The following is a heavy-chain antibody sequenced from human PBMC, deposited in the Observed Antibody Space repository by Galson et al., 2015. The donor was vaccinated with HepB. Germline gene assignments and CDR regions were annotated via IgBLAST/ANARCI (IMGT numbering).Heavy chain of an antibody. CDR2: IKQDGSEK. CDR3: ARDYSEFDY. Sequence: SLRLSCAASGFTFSRYWMSWVRQAPGKGLEWVANIKQDGSEKYYVDSVKGRFTISRDNAKNSLYLQMNSLRAEDTAVYYCARDYSEFDYWGQGTLVTVSS. CDR1: GFTFSRYW. V-gene: IGHV3-7*03. J-gene: IGHJ4*02. D-gene: IGHD1-26*01.